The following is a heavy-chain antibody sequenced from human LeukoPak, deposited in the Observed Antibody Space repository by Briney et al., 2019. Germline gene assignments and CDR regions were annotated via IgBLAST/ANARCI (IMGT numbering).Heavy chain of an antibody. CDR1: GFTFSSHG. D-gene: IGHD2-2*01. CDR3: AKGCSGSTTCYLIDY. CDR2: ISNDGTNK. J-gene: IGHJ4*02. Sequence: GGSLRLSCAASGFTFSSHGMHWVRQAPGKGLEWVAVISNDGTNKNYVDSVKGRFTISRGNSKNTLYLQMNSLRTEDTAVYYCAKGCSGSTTCYLIDYWGQGTLVTVSS. V-gene: IGHV3-30*18.